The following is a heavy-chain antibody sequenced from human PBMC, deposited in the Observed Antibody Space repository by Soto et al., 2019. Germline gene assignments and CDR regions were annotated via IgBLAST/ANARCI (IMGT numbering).Heavy chain of an antibody. J-gene: IGHJ6*02. CDR1: GGSVSSGSYY. Sequence: SETLSLTCTVSGGSVSSGSYYWSWIRQPPGKGLEWIGYIYYSGSTNYNPSLKSRVTISVDTSKNQFSLKLSSVTAADTAVYYCASRRDPMVRGVKAYGMDVWGQGTTVTVSS. V-gene: IGHV4-61*01. CDR3: ASRRDPMVRGVKAYGMDV. CDR2: IYYSGST. D-gene: IGHD3-10*01.